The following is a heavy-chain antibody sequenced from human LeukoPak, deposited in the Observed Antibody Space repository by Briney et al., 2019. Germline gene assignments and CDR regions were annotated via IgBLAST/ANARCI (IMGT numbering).Heavy chain of an antibody. CDR3: ARDPYASGGIDY. CDR1: GGSISSSAYY. Sequence: SETLSLTCTVSGGSISSSAYYWGWIRQPPGKGLEWIGSIYYTGSTYYNPSLKGRVTISVDTSKNQFSLKLSSVTAADTAVYYCARDPYASGGIDYWGQGTLVTVSS. J-gene: IGHJ4*02. CDR2: IYYTGST. D-gene: IGHD3-10*01. V-gene: IGHV4-39*07.